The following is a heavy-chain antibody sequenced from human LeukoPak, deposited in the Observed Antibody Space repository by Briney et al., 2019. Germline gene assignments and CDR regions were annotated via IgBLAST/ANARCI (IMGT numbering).Heavy chain of an antibody. J-gene: IGHJ3*01. D-gene: IGHD3-10*01. V-gene: IGHV3-48*01. CDR3: ARDKDYGSGSDYNEYVFDF. Sequence: PGGSLRLSRAASGFTFSSYSMNWVRQAPGKGLEWVSYISSSSSTIYYADSVKGRFTISRDNAKNSLYLQMNSLRAEDTAVYYCARDKDYGSGSDYNEYVFDFWGQGTMVTVSS. CDR2: ISSSSSTI. CDR1: GFTFSSYS.